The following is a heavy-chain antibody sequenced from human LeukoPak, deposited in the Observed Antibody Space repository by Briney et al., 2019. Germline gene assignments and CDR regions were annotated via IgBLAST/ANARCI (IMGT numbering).Heavy chain of an antibody. CDR1: GGSVSSGSYY. Sequence: SETLSLTCTVSGGSVSSGSYYWSWIRQPPGKGLEWIGYIYYSGSTNYNPSLKSRVTISVDTSKNQFSLKLSSVTAADTAVYYCARHGSGYSYGPLHYWGQGTLVTVSS. CDR2: IYYSGST. V-gene: IGHV4-61*01. J-gene: IGHJ4*02. CDR3: ARHGSGYSYGPLHY. D-gene: IGHD5-18*01.